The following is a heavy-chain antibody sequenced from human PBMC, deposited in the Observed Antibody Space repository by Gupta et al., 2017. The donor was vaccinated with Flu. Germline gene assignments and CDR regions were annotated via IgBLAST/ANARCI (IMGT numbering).Heavy chain of an antibody. D-gene: IGHD4/OR15-4a*01. CDR3: ARSNYGGGYYYGMDV. CDR2: ISTSGTIV. Sequence: QLQLVEFGGDLVQPGGSLSSPCAGSGSTFSDYSISWIRQAPGKGLEWVSYISTSGTIVYYADSMKGRFTISRDNAKNSLYLQMNSLRAEDTAVYYCARSNYGGGYYYGMDVWGQGTTVTVTS. J-gene: IGHJ6*02. V-gene: IGHV3-11*01. CDR1: GSTFSDYS.